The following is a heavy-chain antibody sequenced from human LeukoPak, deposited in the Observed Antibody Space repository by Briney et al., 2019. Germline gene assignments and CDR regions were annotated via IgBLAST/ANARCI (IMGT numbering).Heavy chain of an antibody. CDR3: ARLGVIGRTFDY. J-gene: IGHJ4*02. CDR2: IYHDGST. V-gene: IGHV4-38-2*02. D-gene: IGHD1-14*01. Sequence: SETLSLTCNVFGFSISSDYYWGWIRQPPGEGLEWTATIYHDGSTYYNPSLKGRVIISLDTSKNQFSLTLTYVTAADTDVYYCARLGVIGRTFDYWGQGTLVTVSS. CDR1: GFSISSDYY.